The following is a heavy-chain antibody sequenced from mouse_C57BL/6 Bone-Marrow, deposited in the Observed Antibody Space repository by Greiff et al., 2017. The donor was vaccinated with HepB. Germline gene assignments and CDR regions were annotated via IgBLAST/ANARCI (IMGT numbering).Heavy chain of an antibody. D-gene: IGHD4-1*01. V-gene: IGHV6-3*01. CDR3: TDPGTVFDC. J-gene: IGHJ2*01. CDR2: VRLKSDNYAT. Sequence: EVQRVESGGGLVQPGGSMKVSCVASGFTFSNYWMNWVRQSPEKVLEWVAQVRLKSDNYATFYAESVKGRFTISRDDSKSSVYLQMNNLRAEDTGVYYCTDPGTVFDCCGQGTILTVSS. CDR1: GFTFSNYW.